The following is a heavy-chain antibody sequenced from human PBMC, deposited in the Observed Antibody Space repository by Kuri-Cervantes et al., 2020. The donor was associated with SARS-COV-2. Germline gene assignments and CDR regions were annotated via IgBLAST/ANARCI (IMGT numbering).Heavy chain of an antibody. J-gene: IGHJ6*02. D-gene: IGHD2-15*01. CDR2: IYSGGST. Sequence: GESLKISCAASGFTVSSNYMSWVRQAPGKGLEWVSVIYSGGSTYYADSVKGRFTISRDNSKNTLYLQMNSLRAEDTAVYYCARDRVVVVAATGAYYYYGMDVWGQGTTVTVSS. CDR1: GFTVSSNY. V-gene: IGHV3-66*01. CDR3: ARDRVVVVAATGAYYYYGMDV.